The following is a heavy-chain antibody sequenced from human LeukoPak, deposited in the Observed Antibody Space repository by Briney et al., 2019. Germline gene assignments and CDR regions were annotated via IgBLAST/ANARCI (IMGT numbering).Heavy chain of an antibody. J-gene: IGHJ5*02. CDR3: ARHMRVATILNWFDP. CDR1: GGSISSSSYY. D-gene: IGHD5-12*01. V-gene: IGHV4-39*01. Sequence: KASETLSLTCTVSGGSISSSSYYWGWIRQPPGKGLEWIGSIYYSGSTYYNPSLKSRVTISVDTSKNQFSLKLSSVTAADTAVYYCARHMRVATILNWFDPWGQGTLVTVSS. CDR2: IYYSGST.